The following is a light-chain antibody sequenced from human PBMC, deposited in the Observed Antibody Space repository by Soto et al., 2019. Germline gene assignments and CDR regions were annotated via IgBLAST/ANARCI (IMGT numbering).Light chain of an antibody. CDR2: GAL. CDR3: QYYDESMWT. J-gene: IGKJ1*01. CDR1: QSVVTSY. Sequence: EFVLTQSPGTVSLSPGEGATLSFRASQSVVTSYLAWYQQKYGQSPRLLIYGALYRAPGIPDRFSGSGSGTDFTLSISRLEPEDFAVYYCQYYDESMWTFGRGTKVDIK. V-gene: IGKV3-20*01.